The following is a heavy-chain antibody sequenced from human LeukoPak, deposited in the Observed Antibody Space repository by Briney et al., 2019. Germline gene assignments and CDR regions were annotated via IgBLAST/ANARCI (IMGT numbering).Heavy chain of an antibody. CDR3: AKDRSSRYDFWSGSCSHYYYYYMDV. CDR2: ISGGSA. J-gene: IGHJ6*03. CDR1: GFTFSSYA. Sequence: PGGSLRLSCAASGFTFSSYAMSWVRQAPGKGLEWVSAISGGSADYADSVKGRFSISIDNSKNTLYLQMNSLRAEDTAVYYCAKDRSSRYDFWSGSCSHYYYYYMDVWGKGTTVTVSS. D-gene: IGHD3-3*01. V-gene: IGHV3-23*01.